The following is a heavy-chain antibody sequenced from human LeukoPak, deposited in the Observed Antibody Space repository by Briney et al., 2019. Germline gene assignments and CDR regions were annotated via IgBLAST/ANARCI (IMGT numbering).Heavy chain of an antibody. D-gene: IGHD1-26*01. CDR1: GYTISNYA. CDR2: ISVFNGNT. CDR3: ARDRIGGTYYDY. V-gene: IGHV1-18*01. J-gene: IGHJ4*02. Sequence: ASVKVSCKASGYTISNYAFTWVRQAPGQGLEWMGWISVFNGNTKYAQRLQGRVTMTTDTSTSTAYMELRSLTSDDTAVYYCARDRIGGTYYDYWGQGTLVTVSS.